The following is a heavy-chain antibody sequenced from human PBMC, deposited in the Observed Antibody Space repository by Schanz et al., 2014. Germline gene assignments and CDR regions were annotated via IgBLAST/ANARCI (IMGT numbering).Heavy chain of an antibody. Sequence: EVQLLESGGGLVQPGGSLRLSCAASGFTFSSYAMSWVRQAPGKGLEWVSAISGSGGSTYYADSVKGRFTISRDNSKNSLFLQMNSLRPEDTAVYYYARRRVLESWGQGTLVTVSS. V-gene: IGHV3-23*01. CDR3: ARRRVLES. D-gene: IGHD1-1*01. J-gene: IGHJ5*02. CDR1: GFTFSSYA. CDR2: ISGSGGST.